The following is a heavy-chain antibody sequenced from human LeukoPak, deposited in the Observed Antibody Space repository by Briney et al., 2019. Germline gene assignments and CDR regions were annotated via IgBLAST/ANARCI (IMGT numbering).Heavy chain of an antibody. CDR3: ARDRLFSTPGRDAFDV. V-gene: IGHV4-4*07. D-gene: IGHD3-9*01. CDR1: GASISRYF. Sequence: SETLSLTCTVSGASISRYFWNWIRQPAGKGLEWIGRIYTSGLTTSNPSLNSRLTMSVDTSKNQFSLTLTSVTAADTAVYYCARDRLFSTPGRDAFDVWGQGTKVTVSS. CDR2: IYTSGLT. J-gene: IGHJ3*01.